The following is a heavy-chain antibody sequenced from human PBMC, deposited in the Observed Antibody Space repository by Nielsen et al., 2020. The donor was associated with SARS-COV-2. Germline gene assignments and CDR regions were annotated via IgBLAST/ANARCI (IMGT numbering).Heavy chain of an antibody. J-gene: IGHJ3*02. CDR3: ARDAPDYGDYVDAFDI. CDR1: GYTFISYD. Sequence: ASVKVSCKTSGYTFISYDINWVRQAPGQGLEWMGWISAYNGNTNYAQKLQGRVTMTTDTSTSTAYMELRSLRSDDTAVYYCARDAPDYGDYVDAFDIWGQGTMVTVSS. CDR2: ISAYNGNT. V-gene: IGHV1-18*01. D-gene: IGHD4-17*01.